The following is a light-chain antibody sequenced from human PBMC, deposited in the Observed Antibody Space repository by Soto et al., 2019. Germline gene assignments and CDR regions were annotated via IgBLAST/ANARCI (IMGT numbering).Light chain of an antibody. Sequence: DIQMTQSPSTLSASVGDRVTITCRASQGIAIWLSWYQQKPGKAPNLIIYDASNLMSGVPSRFSGSGSGTEFTLTISSLQPEDFASYYCQQHRSYPVTFGGGTRLEIK. J-gene: IGKJ5*01. V-gene: IGKV1-5*01. CDR1: QGIAIW. CDR2: DAS. CDR3: QQHRSYPVT.